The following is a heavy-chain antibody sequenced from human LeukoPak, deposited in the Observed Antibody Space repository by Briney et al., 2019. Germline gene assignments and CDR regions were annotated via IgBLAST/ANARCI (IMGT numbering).Heavy chain of an antibody. Sequence: SETLSLTSVVYGGSINDYYWSWIRQPTGKGLEWIGEVNPSGSTNSKPSLRSRVMITVDTSKNQISLTLTSVTAADTAVYYCARGLEEGYYFDSWGQGTLVTVSS. CDR3: ARGLEEGYYFDS. J-gene: IGHJ4*02. CDR2: VNPSGST. V-gene: IGHV4-34*01. CDR1: GGSINDYY.